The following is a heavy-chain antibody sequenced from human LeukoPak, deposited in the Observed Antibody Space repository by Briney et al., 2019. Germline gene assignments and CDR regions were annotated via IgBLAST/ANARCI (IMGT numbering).Heavy chain of an antibody. J-gene: IGHJ3*02. CDR3: ARDCSSTSCYGYAFDI. Sequence: ASVKVSCKVSGYTLTELSMHWVRQAPGKGLEWMGGFDPEDGETIYAQKFQGRVTMTEDTSTDTAYMELSSLRSEDTAVYYCARDCSSTSCYGYAFDIWGQGTMVTVSS. D-gene: IGHD2-2*01. CDR2: FDPEDGET. V-gene: IGHV1-24*01. CDR1: GYTLTELS.